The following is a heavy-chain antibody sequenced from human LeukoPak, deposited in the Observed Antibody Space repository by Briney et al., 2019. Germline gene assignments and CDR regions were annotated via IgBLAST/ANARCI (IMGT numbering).Heavy chain of an antibody. Sequence: PSETLSLTCAVYGGSFSGYYWSWIRQPPGKGLEWIGYIYYSGSTNYNPSLKSRVTISVDTSKNQFSLKLSSVTAADTAVYYCARMSLGPAAIRRSNYYGMDVWGQGTTVTVSS. CDR2: IYYSGST. CDR3: ARMSLGPAAIRRSNYYGMDV. V-gene: IGHV4-59*01. D-gene: IGHD2-2*02. J-gene: IGHJ6*02. CDR1: GGSFSGYY.